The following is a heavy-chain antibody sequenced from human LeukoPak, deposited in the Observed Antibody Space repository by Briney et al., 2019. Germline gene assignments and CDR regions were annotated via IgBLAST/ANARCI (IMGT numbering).Heavy chain of an antibody. D-gene: IGHD2-15*01. V-gene: IGHV3-23*01. Sequence: GGSLRLSCADSGFTFSTYAMGWVRQAAGKGLEWVSSIKAGGGDPFYADSVKGRVTISRDNSKNTLFLQLNSLRAEDTAVYYCAKGGHDFNPFYWWGERTLVTVSS. CDR2: IKAGGGDP. CDR3: AKGGHDFNPFYW. J-gene: IGHJ4*02. CDR1: GFTFSTYA.